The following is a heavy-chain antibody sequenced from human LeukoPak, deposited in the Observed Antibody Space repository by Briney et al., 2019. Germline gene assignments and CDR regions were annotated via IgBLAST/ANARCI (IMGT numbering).Heavy chain of an antibody. CDR3: ARMGIAAAGGFDY. Sequence: PGGSLRLSCAASGFTFSSYSMNWVRQTPGKGLEWVSYISSSSLIYYTDSVKGRFAISRDNAKNSLFLQMNSLRDEDTAVYYCARMGIAAAGGFDYWGQGALVTVSS. V-gene: IGHV3-48*01. CDR2: ISSSSLI. D-gene: IGHD6-13*01. CDR1: GFTFSSYS. J-gene: IGHJ4*02.